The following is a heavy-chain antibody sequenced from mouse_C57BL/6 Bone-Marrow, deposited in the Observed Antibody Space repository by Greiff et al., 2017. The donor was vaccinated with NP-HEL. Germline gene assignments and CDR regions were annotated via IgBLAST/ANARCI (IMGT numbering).Heavy chain of an antibody. D-gene: IGHD1-3*01. Sequence: QVQLQQPGAELVMPGASVKLSCKASGYTFTSYWMHWVKQRPGQGLEWIGEIDPSDSYTNYNEKFKGKSTLTVDKSSSTAYMQLSSLTSEDSALYYCAREWPRTEDYWGKAASVT. J-gene: IGHJ4*01. CDR3: AREWPRTEDY. CDR1: GYTFTSYW. V-gene: IGHV1-69*01. CDR2: IDPSDSYT.